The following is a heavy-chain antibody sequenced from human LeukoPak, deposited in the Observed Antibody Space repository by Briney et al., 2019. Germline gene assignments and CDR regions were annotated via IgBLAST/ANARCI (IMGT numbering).Heavy chain of an antibody. J-gene: IGHJ4*02. V-gene: IGHV3-23*01. CDR1: GFTFSSYA. CDR2: ISDGSGDT. CDR3: AKDARIWHILDY. Sequence: PGGSLRLSCAASGFTFSSYAMSWVRQAPGKGLEWVSAISDGSGDTYYADSVKGRFTISRDNSKNTLYLQMNSLRAEDTAVYYCAKDARIWHILDYWGQGTLVTVSS. D-gene: IGHD3-9*01.